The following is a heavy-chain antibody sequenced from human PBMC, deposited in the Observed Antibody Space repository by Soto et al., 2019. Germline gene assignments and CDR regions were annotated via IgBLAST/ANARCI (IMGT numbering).Heavy chain of an antibody. V-gene: IGHV4-30-4*01. CDR3: VRGPSGDKVDY. CDR1: GGSISSPYYC. CDR2: IYDGGTT. Sequence: QVQLQESGPGLVKPSQTLSLTCTVSGGSISSPYYCWSWIRQTPDKGLEWIGHIYDGGTTYNNPSLKSXXTXSXXTSKTQFSLKLSSVSAADTAVYYCVRGPSGDKVDYWGQGILVTVSS. D-gene: IGHD7-27*01. J-gene: IGHJ4*02.